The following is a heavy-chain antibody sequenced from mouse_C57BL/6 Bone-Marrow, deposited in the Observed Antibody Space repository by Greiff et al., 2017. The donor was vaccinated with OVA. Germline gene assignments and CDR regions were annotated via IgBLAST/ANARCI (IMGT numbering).Heavy chain of an antibody. Sequence: EVKLMESGGGLVKPGGSLKLSCAASGFTFSDYGMHWVRQAPEKGLEWVAYISSGSSTIYYADTVKGRFTISRDNAKNTLFLQMTSLRFEDTAMYYCARGGTVEGYFDYWGQGTTLTVSS. CDR3: ARGGTVEGYFDY. CDR1: GFTFSDYG. D-gene: IGHD1-1*01. J-gene: IGHJ2*01. V-gene: IGHV5-17*01. CDR2: ISSGSSTI.